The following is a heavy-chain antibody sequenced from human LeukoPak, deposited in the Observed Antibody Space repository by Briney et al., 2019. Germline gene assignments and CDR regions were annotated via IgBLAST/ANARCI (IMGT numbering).Heavy chain of an antibody. D-gene: IGHD1-1*01. J-gene: IGHJ5*02. Sequence: PGGSLRLSCAASGFTFTSYAMSWVRQAPGKGLEWVSAISGSGVSTYYADSVKGRFTISRDNSKNTLYLQMNSLRAEDTAVYYCAKGGRLAENGGNRFDPWGQGTLVTVSS. CDR3: AKGGRLAENGGNRFDP. CDR1: GFTFTSYA. CDR2: ISGSGVST. V-gene: IGHV3-23*01.